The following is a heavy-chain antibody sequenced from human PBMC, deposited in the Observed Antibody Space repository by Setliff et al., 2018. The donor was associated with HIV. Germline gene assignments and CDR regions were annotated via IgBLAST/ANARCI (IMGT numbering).Heavy chain of an antibody. CDR3: ARLDYSNYYSYYIDV. D-gene: IGHD4-4*01. J-gene: IGHJ6*03. CDR2: VHKSGNS. Sequence: SETLSLTCSVSGGLISVNNYYWAWVRQPPGKGLEWIGSVHKSGNSYYKPSLKSRATISVDTSENHFSLRLSSVTAADTAVYYCARLDYSNYYSYYIDVWGEGTMVTVSS. V-gene: IGHV4-39*02. CDR1: GGLISVNNYY.